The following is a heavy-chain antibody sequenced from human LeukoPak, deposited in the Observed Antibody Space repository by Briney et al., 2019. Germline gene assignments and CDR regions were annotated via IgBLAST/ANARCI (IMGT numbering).Heavy chain of an antibody. CDR1: GASINDYY. J-gene: IGHJ4*02. V-gene: IGHV4-59*01. D-gene: IGHD2-8*01. CDR2: VYHTGTS. Sequence: LETLSLTCSVSGASINDYYWTWIRQPPGRGLEWIGYVYHTGTSGYHPSLKSRVAMSLDTSKNQVSLKLSSVTAADTAVYFCTRVVNGGHFDYWGQGTLVTVSS. CDR3: TRVVNGGHFDY.